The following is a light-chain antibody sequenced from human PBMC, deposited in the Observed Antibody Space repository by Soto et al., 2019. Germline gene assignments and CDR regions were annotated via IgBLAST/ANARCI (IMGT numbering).Light chain of an antibody. CDR2: GVS. CDR1: SSDIGTFSS. CDR3: SSQAGSDSLMV. J-gene: IGLJ2*01. Sequence: QSALTQPPSASGSPGQSVTISCTGTSSDIGTFSSISWYQQYPGKAPKLMIFGVSQRPSGVPDRFSGSKSANTASLTVSGLQDEDEAEYYCSSQAGSDSLMVFGGGTKLTFL. V-gene: IGLV2-8*01.